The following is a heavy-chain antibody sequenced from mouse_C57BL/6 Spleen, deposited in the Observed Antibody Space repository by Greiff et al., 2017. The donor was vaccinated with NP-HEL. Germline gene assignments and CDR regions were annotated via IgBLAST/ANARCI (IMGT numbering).Heavy chain of an antibody. J-gene: IGHJ2*01. D-gene: IGHD2-4*01. CDR1: GYTFTNYW. V-gene: IGHV1-63*01. CDR2: IYPGGGYT. Sequence: QVQLQQSGAELVRPGTSVKMSCKASGYTFTNYWIGWAKQRPGHGLEWIGDIYPGGGYTNYNEKFKGKATLTADKSSSTAYMQFSSLTSEDSAIYYCARFDYDGSYYFDYWGQGTTLTVSS. CDR3: ARFDYDGSYYFDY.